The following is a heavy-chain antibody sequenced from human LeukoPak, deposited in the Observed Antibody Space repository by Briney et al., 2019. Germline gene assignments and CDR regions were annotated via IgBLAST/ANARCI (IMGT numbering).Heavy chain of an antibody. CDR3: AGSTTGLNDFDY. V-gene: IGHV1-18*01. J-gene: IGHJ4*02. CDR1: GYTFNSYY. CDR2: ISAYNAKT. Sequence: ASVKVSCKTSGYTFNSYYINWVRQAPGQGLEWMGWISAYNAKTFYKQEFQGRVTMTIDTSTTTANMELRGLRSDDTAVYYCAGSTTGLNDFDYWGQGTLVTVSS. D-gene: IGHD1-1*01.